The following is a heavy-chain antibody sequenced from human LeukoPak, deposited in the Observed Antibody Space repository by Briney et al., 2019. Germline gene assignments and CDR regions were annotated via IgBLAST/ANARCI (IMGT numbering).Heavy chain of an antibody. CDR1: GYTFSSFG. Sequence: ASVKVSCKASGYTFSSFGFMWVRQAPGQGLDWMGWISVYNGDTRYAQKFQGRVTMTTDTSTSTAYMELRSLTSDDTAVYFCARDGGSFSYNMDVWGQGTTVTVSS. D-gene: IGHD1-26*01. CDR2: ISVYNGDT. V-gene: IGHV1-18*01. CDR3: ARDGGSFSYNMDV. J-gene: IGHJ6*02.